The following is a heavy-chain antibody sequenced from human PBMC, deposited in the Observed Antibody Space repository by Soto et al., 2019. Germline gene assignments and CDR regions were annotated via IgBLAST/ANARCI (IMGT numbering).Heavy chain of an antibody. D-gene: IGHD6-13*01. J-gene: IGHJ4*02. V-gene: IGHV1-3*01. Sequence: ASVKVSCKASGYTFTTYAMHWVRQAPGQRLEWMGFINAGNSITKYSPNYQGRVTISRDTSASTAYMELSSLTSEDTAVYYCARAAYSSISTSSLQFDYWGQGTLVTVSS. CDR1: GYTFTTYA. CDR2: INAGNSIT. CDR3: ARAAYSSISTSSLQFDY.